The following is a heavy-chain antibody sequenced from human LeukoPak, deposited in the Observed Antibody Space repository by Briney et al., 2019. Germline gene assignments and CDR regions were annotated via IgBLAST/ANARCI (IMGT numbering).Heavy chain of an antibody. CDR2: ISYDGSNK. CDR3: ARDPSPIDY. CDR1: GFTFRSYA. V-gene: IGHV3-30-3*01. Sequence: PGGSLRLSCAASGFTFRSYAMHWVRQAPGKGLEWVAVISYDGSNKYYADSVKGRFTISRDNSKNTLYLQMNSLRAEDTAVYYCARDPSPIDYWGQGTLVTVSS. J-gene: IGHJ4*02. D-gene: IGHD6-6*01.